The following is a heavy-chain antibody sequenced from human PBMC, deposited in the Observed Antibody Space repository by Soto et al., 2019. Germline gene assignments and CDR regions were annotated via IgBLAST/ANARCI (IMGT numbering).Heavy chain of an antibody. CDR2: INPNSGGT. J-gene: IGHJ6*02. V-gene: IGHV1-2*04. Sequence: ASVKVSCKASGYTLTGYYMHWVRQAPGQGLEWMGWINPNSGGTNYAQKFQGWVTMTRDTSISTAYMELSRLRSGDTAVYYCARDRGLVLRFLEWHEHHYYYYGMDVWGQGTTVTVSS. D-gene: IGHD3-3*01. CDR1: GYTLTGYY. CDR3: ARDRGLVLRFLEWHEHHYYYYGMDV.